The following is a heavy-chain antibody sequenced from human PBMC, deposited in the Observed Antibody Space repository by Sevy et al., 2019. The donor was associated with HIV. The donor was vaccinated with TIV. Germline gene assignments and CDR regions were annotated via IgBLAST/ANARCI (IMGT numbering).Heavy chain of an antibody. V-gene: IGHV1-46*01. Sequence: ASVKVSCKASGYTLTSHYMHWVRQAPGQGLEWMGISNPSGGYTRYAQKFQGRVIMTRDTSTSTAYMELSSLRSDDTAVYYCASLAAASGLDYMYVWGKGTTVTVSS. CDR2: SNPSGGYT. D-gene: IGHD6-13*01. CDR3: ASLAAASGLDYMYV. J-gene: IGHJ6*03. CDR1: GYTLTSHY.